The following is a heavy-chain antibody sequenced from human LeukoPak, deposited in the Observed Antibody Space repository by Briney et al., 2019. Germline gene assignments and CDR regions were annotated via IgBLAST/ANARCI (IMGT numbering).Heavy chain of an antibody. D-gene: IGHD3-22*01. V-gene: IGHV3-48*02. Sequence: GGSLTLSCAASRLTFSVYATNWVRQAPGKGREWVSYITGSSSNIHYTDSVKGRLTISRHNAKHSLYLQMNSLTDEDTAVYYCARWRSGYYFDYWGQGTLVTVSS. CDR1: RLTFSVYA. CDR2: ITGSSSNI. CDR3: ARWRSGYYFDY. J-gene: IGHJ4*02.